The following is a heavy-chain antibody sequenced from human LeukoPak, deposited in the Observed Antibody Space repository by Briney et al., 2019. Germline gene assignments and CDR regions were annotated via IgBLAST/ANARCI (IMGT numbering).Heavy chain of an antibody. D-gene: IGHD6-19*01. Sequence: PSQTLSLTCTVSGGSVSSGSSYWSWIRQPPGKGLEWIGLTYYSESTHYNPSLKSRVTISIDTSKNQFSLKLSSVTAADTAVYYCARAHLLCSSASYFHWFDPWGQGTLVTVPS. J-gene: IGHJ5*02. CDR1: GGSVSSGSSY. CDR2: TYYSEST. V-gene: IGHV4-61*01. CDR3: ARAHLLCSSASYFHWFDP.